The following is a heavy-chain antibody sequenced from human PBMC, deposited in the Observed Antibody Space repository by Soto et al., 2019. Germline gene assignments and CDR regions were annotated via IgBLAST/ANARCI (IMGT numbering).Heavy chain of an antibody. D-gene: IGHD2-8*01. CDR1: GDSVSTNSAT. J-gene: IGHJ5*01. CDR2: TNYRSKWYN. CDR3: ARLIGNSWLDS. V-gene: IGHV6-1*01. Sequence: QVQLQQSGPGLVKPSQTLSLTCAISGDSVSTNSATWDWIRQFPSRGLEWLGRTNYRSKWYNDYSVSVKGRITINPDTSNNQLSLQLNSVTPDDTAVYYCARLIGNSWLDSWGQGTLVTVSS.